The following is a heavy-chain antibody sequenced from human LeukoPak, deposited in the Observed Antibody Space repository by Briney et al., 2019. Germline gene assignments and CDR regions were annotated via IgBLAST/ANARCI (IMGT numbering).Heavy chain of an antibody. Sequence: PSETLSLTCTVSGASIYDSDYWWAWILQPPGKGLEWIGEINHSGSTNYNPSLKSRVTISVDTSKNQFSLKLSSVTAADTAVYYCARGLVGATRGGYFDYWGQGTLVTVSS. D-gene: IGHD1-26*01. CDR3: ARGLVGATRGGYFDY. CDR2: INHSGST. J-gene: IGHJ4*02. CDR1: GASIYDSDYW. V-gene: IGHV4-34*01.